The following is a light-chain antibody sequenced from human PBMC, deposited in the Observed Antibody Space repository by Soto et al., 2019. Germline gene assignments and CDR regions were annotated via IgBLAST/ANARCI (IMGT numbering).Light chain of an antibody. CDR2: END. CDR3: GTWDSSLTTFV. Sequence: QSVLTQPPSVSAAPGQKFTMSCSGSSSKIGKHYVSWHQQLPGTAPKLLIYENDKPPSGIPDRFSGSKSGTSATLGITGLQTGDEGDYYCGTWDSSLTTFVFGTGTNLTVL. CDR1: SSKIGKHY. V-gene: IGLV1-51*02. J-gene: IGLJ1*01.